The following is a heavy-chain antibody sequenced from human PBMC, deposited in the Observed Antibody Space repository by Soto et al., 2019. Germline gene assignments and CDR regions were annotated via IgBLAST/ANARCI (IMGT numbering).Heavy chain of an antibody. J-gene: IGHJ6*02. Sequence: SGESLKISCKGSQYRFNSYWIGWVRQRPGKGLEWIGMIYPGDSDTTYGPSFEGQVTMSVDKSISTAYLEWNSLEASDSATYYCARQGSNGAYVYYPMDVWGQGTTVTVSS. CDR2: IYPGDSDT. V-gene: IGHV5-51*01. CDR1: QYRFNSYW. CDR3: ARQGSNGAYVYYPMDV. D-gene: IGHD3-16*01.